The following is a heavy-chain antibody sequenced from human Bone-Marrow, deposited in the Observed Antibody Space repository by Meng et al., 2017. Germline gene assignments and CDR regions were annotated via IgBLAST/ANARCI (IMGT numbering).Heavy chain of an antibody. J-gene: IGHJ3*02. CDR3: ARDLTYYYDSSGYYWSDAFDI. CDR2: INHSGST. D-gene: IGHD3-22*01. CDR1: GGSFSDYY. Sequence: SETLSLTCVVSGGSFSDYYWSWIRQPPGKGLEWIGEINHSGSTNYNPSLKSRVTISVDTSKNQFSLKLSSVTAADTAVYYCARDLTYYYDSSGYYWSDAFDIWGQGTMVTVSS. V-gene: IGHV4-34*01.